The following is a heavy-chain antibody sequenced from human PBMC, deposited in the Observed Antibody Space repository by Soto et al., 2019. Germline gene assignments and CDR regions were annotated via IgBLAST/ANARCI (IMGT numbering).Heavy chain of an antibody. V-gene: IGHV3-66*04. CDR2: IYSGGST. D-gene: IGHD5-12*01. CDR1: GFTVSSNY. Sequence: GGSLRLSCAASGFTVSSNYMSWVRQAPGKGLEWVSVIYSGGSTYYADSVKGRFTISRDNSKNTLYLQMNSLRVEDTAVYYCASQSSEWLLFASWGQGTLVTVSS. CDR3: ASQSSEWLLFAS. J-gene: IGHJ4*02.